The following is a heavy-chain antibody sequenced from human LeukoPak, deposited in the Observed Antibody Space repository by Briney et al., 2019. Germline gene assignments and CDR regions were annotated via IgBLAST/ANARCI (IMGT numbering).Heavy chain of an antibody. Sequence: SETLSLTCAVYGGSFSGYYWSWIRQPPGKGLEWIGEINHSGSTNYNPSLKSRVTISVDTSKNQFSLKLSSVTAADTAVYYCAIRGYSGSYHPGYWGQGTLVTVSS. CDR1: GGSFSGYY. CDR3: AIRGYSGSYHPGY. CDR2: INHSGST. J-gene: IGHJ4*02. D-gene: IGHD1-26*01. V-gene: IGHV4-34*01.